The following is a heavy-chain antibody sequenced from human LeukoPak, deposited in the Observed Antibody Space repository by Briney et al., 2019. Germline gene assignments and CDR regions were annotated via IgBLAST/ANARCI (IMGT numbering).Heavy chain of an antibody. CDR1: DDSITTSY. J-gene: IGHJ4*02. CDR3: ARGNGWKLHDY. D-gene: IGHD4-23*01. V-gene: IGHV4-4*07. Sequence: SETLSLTCSVSDDSITTSYWSWIRQPAGKGLEWIGRVSRSGSVLYSSYNSPLRSRVILSVDTSKNQMSLTLSAVTAADTGVYYCARGNGWKLHDYWGQGIQVTVSS. CDR2: VSRSGSVLYS.